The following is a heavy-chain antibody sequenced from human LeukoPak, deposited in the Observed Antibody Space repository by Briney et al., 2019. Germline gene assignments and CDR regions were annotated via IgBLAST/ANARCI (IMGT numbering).Heavy chain of an antibody. Sequence: GESLKISCKGSGYSFTSYWIGWVRQMPGKGLEWMGIIYPGDSDTRYSPSFQGQVTISADQSISTAYLQWSSLKASDTAMYYCARTSGSRDYYYYYGMDVWGQGTTVTVSS. CDR1: GYSFTSYW. J-gene: IGHJ6*02. V-gene: IGHV5-51*01. CDR3: ARTSGSRDYYYYYGMDV. CDR2: IYPGDSDT. D-gene: IGHD3-22*01.